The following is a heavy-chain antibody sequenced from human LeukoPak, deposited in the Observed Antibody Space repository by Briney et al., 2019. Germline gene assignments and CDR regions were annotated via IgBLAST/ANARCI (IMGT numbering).Heavy chain of an antibody. CDR3: ARDSPLWFGELIDY. CDR1: GFTFSSYW. V-gene: IGHV3-7*01. D-gene: IGHD3-10*01. Sequence: PGGSLRLSCVVSGFTFSSYWMSWVRQAPGKGLEWVANIKQDGSEKYYMDSVKGRFTISRDNAKNSLYLQMNSLRAEDTAVYYCARDSPLWFGELIDYWGQGTLVTVSS. CDR2: IKQDGSEK. J-gene: IGHJ4*02.